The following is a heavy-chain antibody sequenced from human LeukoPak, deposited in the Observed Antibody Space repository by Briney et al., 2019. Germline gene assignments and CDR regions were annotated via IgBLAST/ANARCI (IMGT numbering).Heavy chain of an antibody. D-gene: IGHD1-26*01. CDR2: MYYSGST. V-gene: IGHV4-39*02. CDR1: GGSISSSSYY. CDR3: AREPIQGSYGNY. J-gene: IGHJ4*02. Sequence: SETLSLTCTVSGGSISSSSYYWGWIRQPPGEGLEWIGSMYYSGSTYYNPSLKSRVTISVDTSKNQFSLKLSSVTAADTAVYYCAREPIQGSYGNYWGQGTLVTVSS.